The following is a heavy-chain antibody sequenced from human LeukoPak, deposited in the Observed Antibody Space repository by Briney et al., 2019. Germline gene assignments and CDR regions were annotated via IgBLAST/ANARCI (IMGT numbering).Heavy chain of an antibody. V-gene: IGHV3-48*02. CDR2: ITSSSTTI. CDR1: GFTFSSYS. CDR3: ASGDPYRSSWYLFS. J-gene: IGHJ5*02. Sequence: GGSLRLSCAASGFTFSSYSMNWVRQAPGKGLEWVSFITSSSTTIYYADSVKGRFTISRDNAKNSLYLQMNSLRDEDTAVYYCASGDPYRSSWYLFSWGQGTLVTVSS. D-gene: IGHD6-13*01.